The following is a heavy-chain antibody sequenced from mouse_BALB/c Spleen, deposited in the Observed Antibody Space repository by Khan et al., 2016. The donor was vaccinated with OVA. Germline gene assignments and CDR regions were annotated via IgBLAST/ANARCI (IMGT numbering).Heavy chain of an antibody. J-gene: IGHJ3*01. V-gene: IGHV1S137*01. Sequence: QVQLQQSGAELVRPGVSVKISCKGSGYTFTDFTMHWMKQSHGKSLEWIGVISTYYGDATYNQKFKGKATMTVDKASSTAYMELARLTSEDSAILYCTRGGGGNRFAYWGQGTLVTVSA. CDR2: ISTYYGDA. CDR3: TRGGGGNRFAY. CDR1: GYTFTDFT.